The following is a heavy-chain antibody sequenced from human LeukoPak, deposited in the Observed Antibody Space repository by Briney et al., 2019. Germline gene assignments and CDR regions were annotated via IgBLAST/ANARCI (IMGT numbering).Heavy chain of an antibody. V-gene: IGHV3-30*02. Sequence: GGSLRLTCAASGFSFSGNDMHWIRQAPGKGLEWVAFIRYDGSHEHYIESVKGRFTVSRDNSKNTLYLQMNSLRVDDTAVYFCAKEVRVVTAMLYFVHWGQGSLVTVSS. J-gene: IGHJ4*01. CDR1: GFSFSGND. CDR3: AKEVRVVTAMLYFVH. D-gene: IGHD3-10*01. CDR2: IRYDGSHE.